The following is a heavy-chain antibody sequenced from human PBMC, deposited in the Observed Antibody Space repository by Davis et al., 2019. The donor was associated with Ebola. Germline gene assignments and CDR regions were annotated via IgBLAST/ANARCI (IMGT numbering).Heavy chain of an antibody. V-gene: IGHV4-39*01. CDR3: ARLASRGWDTKYWYFDL. Sequence: SETLSLTCIVSGASITTSSSYWGCIRHSPGKGLEWIGSIFHSGSTSYNPSLKSRVTISVDTSKNQFSLNLSSVTAADTAVYYCARLASRGWDTKYWYFDLWGRGTLITVSS. CDR1: GASITTSSSY. D-gene: IGHD6-19*01. CDR2: IFHSGST. J-gene: IGHJ2*01.